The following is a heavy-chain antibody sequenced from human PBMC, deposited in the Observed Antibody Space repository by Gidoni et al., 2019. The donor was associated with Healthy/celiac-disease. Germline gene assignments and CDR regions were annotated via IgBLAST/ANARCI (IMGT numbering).Heavy chain of an antibody. CDR1: GGSINSSNW. CDR2: IYHSGST. D-gene: IGHD2-8*01. CDR3: ARDRGVYCTNGVWCPPDY. Sequence: QVQLQESGPGLVKPSGTLSLTCAFSGGSINSSNWWSWVRQPPGKGLEWMGEIYHSGSTTYKPSLKSRVTISVDKSKNQFSLKLSSVTAADTAGYYCARDRGVYCTNGVWCPPDYWGQGTLVTVSS. J-gene: IGHJ4*02. V-gene: IGHV4-4*02.